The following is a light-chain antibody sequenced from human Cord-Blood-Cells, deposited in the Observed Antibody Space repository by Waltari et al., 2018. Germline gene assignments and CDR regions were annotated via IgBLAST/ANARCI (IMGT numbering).Light chain of an antibody. CDR3: QQYGSSTGLT. CDR1: QSVSSSY. Sequence: EIVLTQSPVTLSLSPGERATLSCRASQSVSSSYLAWYQQKPGQAPRLLIYGASRRATGIPDRFSGSGSGTGFTLTISRLEPEDCAVYYCQQYGSSTGLTFGGGTKVEIK. J-gene: IGKJ4*01. V-gene: IGKV3-20*01. CDR2: GAS.